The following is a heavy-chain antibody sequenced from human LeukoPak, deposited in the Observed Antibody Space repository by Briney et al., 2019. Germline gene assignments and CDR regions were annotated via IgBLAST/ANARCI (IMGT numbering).Heavy chain of an antibody. Sequence: GGSLRLSCAASGFTFSSYGMHWVRQAPGKGLEWVAVIWYDGSNKYYADSVKGRFTISRDNSKNTLYLQMNSLRAEDTAVYYCAKDLTVTTRGTYAFDIWGPGTMVTVSS. J-gene: IGHJ3*02. V-gene: IGHV3-33*06. CDR1: GFTFSSYG. CDR2: IWYDGSNK. CDR3: AKDLTVTTRGTYAFDI. D-gene: IGHD4-17*01.